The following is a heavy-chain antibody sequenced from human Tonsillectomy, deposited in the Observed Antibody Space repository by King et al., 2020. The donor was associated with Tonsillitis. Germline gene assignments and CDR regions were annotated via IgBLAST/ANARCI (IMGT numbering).Heavy chain of an antibody. CDR1: GFTFSSYA. D-gene: IGHD2-15*01. CDR3: AREGCSGGSCYAPTVIYGMDV. Sequence: QLVQSGGGVVQPGRSLRLSCAASGFTFSSYAMHWVRQAPGKGLEWVAVISYDGSNKYYADSVKGRFTISRDNSKNTLYLQMNSLRAEDTAVYYCAREGCSGGSCYAPTVIYGMDVWGQGTTVTVSS. V-gene: IGHV3-30*04. CDR2: ISYDGSNK. J-gene: IGHJ6*02.